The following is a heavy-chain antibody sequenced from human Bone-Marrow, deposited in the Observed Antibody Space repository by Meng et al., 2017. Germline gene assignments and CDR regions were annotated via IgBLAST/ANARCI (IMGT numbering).Heavy chain of an antibody. J-gene: IGHJ4*02. Sequence: ASVKVSCKASGYTFPDYWLHWVRRAPGQGLEWMGRINPKSGDTHYAQRFQGRVTMTGDTSISTAYMELSGLRSDETAMYYCARDEDISAAGKLFSDYWGQGTLVTVSS. V-gene: IGHV1-2*06. CDR2: INPKSGDT. CDR3: ARDEDISAAGKLFSDY. CDR1: GYTFPDYW. D-gene: IGHD6-13*01.